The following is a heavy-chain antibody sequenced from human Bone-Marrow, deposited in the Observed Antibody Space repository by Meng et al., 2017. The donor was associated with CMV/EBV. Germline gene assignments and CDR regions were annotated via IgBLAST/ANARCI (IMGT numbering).Heavy chain of an antibody. CDR2: IKSKGSGETR. Sequence: QLVESGGGLVSPGGSLRLSCPVSGLVFSDAWVTWVRQAPGKGLEWVGRIKSKGSGETRDYSAPVKGRFTISRDDLKNMIYLQMNSLQVEDTAIYFCTHCQDYYETVGRWGQGTLVTVSS. V-gene: IGHV3-15*01. CDR1: GLVFSDAW. J-gene: IGHJ4*02. CDR3: THCQDYYETVGR. D-gene: IGHD3-16*01.